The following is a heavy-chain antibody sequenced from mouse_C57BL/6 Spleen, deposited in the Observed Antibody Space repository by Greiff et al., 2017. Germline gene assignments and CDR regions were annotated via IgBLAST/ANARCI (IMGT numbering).Heavy chain of an antibody. CDR1: GYTFTTYP. J-gene: IGHJ3*01. Sequence: QVQLQQSGAELVKPGASVKISCKASGYTFTTYPIEWMKQNHGKSLEWIGNFHPYNDDTKYNEKFKGKAILTVEKSSSTVYLELSRLTAEDSAVYYCAREGDYYGAWFADWGQGTLVTVSA. V-gene: IGHV1-47*01. CDR2: FHPYNDDT. CDR3: AREGDYYGAWFAD. D-gene: IGHD1-1*01.